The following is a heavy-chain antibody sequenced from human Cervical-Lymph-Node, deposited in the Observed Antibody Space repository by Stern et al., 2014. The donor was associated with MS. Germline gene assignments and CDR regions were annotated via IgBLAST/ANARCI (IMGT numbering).Heavy chain of an antibody. CDR1: GGSISSSSYY. J-gene: IGHJ5*02. CDR2: IYYSGST. Sequence: QVQLQESGPGLVKPSETLSLTCTVSGGSISSSSYYWGWIRQPPGKGLEWIGSIYYSGSTYYHPSLKSRVTISVDSSKKPFPLKLSSVTAADTAVYYCARWAYSSGWYNWFDPWGQGTLVTVSS. D-gene: IGHD3-22*01. V-gene: IGHV4-39*01. CDR3: ARWAYSSGWYNWFDP.